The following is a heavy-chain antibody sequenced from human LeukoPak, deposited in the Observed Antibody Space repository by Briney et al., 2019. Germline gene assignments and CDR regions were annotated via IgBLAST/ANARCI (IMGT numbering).Heavy chain of an antibody. D-gene: IGHD1-26*01. CDR3: ARDLLEWELLLFGAFGI. J-gene: IGHJ3*02. Sequence: GGSLRLSCAASGFTFSSYSMNWVRQAPGKGLEWVSSISSSSSYIYYADSVKGRFTISRDNAKNSLYLQMNSLRAEDTAVYYCARDLLEWELLLFGAFGIWGQGTMVTVSS. V-gene: IGHV3-21*01. CDR2: ISSSSSYI. CDR1: GFTFSSYS.